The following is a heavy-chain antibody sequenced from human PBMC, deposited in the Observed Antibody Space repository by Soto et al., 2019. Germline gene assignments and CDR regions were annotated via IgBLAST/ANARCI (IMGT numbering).Heavy chain of an antibody. CDR3: ARGGHVVVVTAALDY. J-gene: IGHJ4*02. D-gene: IGHD2-21*02. CDR2: VNPSGGHT. Sequence: QVQLMQSGAEVKKPGASVKVSCKASGDTFTDYYIHWVRQAPGQGLEWMGTVNPSGGHTTYAQHFLGRVTMTRDTSTCTLYMELPSLTSDDTAIYYCARGGHVVVVTAALDYWGQGTLVTVSS. CDR1: GDTFTDYY. V-gene: IGHV1-46*01.